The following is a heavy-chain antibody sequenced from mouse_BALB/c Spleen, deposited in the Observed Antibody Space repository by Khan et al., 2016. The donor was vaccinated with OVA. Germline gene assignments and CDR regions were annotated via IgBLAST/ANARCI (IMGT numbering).Heavy chain of an antibody. D-gene: IGHD1-1*02. CDR3: ARSTYGFAFDY. CDR2: IIYTGST. V-gene: IGHV3-8*02. J-gene: IGHJ3*01. Sequence: EVQLQESGPSLVKPSPTLSLTCSVTGDSITSGYWNWIRQFPGNKLEYMGHIIYTGSTYYNPYLKSRISITRHTPENQYYLQLSSVTDEDSATHYCARSTYGFAFDYWGQGTLVTVSA. CDR1: GDSITSGY.